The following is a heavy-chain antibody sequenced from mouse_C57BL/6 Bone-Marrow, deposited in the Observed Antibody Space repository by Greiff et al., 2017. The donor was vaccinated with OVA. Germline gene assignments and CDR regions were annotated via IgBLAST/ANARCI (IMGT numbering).Heavy chain of an antibody. J-gene: IGHJ1*03. D-gene: IGHD2-2*01. CDR2: IEPENGDT. CDR1: GFNIQDDY. V-gene: IGHV14-4*01. CDR3: TTPMVRYFDV. Sequence: DVKLVESGAELVRPGASVKLSCTASGFNIQDDYMHWVKQRPEQGLEWIGWIEPENGDTEYASKFQGKATITADPSSNTAYLQLSSLTSEDTAVYYCTTPMVRYFDVWGTGPTVTVAS.